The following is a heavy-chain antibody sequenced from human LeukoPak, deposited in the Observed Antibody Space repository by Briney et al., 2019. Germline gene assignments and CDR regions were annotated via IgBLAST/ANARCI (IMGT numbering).Heavy chain of an antibody. V-gene: IGHV1-8*01. CDR1: GYSFTTHD. CDR2: MNPNSGKS. CDR3: ARESGLTDNWLDS. D-gene: IGHD5-12*01. Sequence: GASVKVSCKASGYSFTTHDINWVRQSTGQGLEWMGWMNPNSGKSGYAQKFQGRVTMTRHTTISTVYMELSSLGSDDTAVYYCARESGLTDNWLDSWGQGTLVIVSS. J-gene: IGHJ5*01.